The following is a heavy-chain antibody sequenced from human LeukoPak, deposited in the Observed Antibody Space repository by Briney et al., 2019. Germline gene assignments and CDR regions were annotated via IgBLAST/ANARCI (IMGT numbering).Heavy chain of an antibody. Sequence: PSETLSLTCAVYGGSFSGYYWGWIRQPPGKGLEWIGEINHSGSTNYNPSLKSRVTISVDTSKNQFSLKLSSVTAADTAVYYCARHALVWRAGYFQHWGQGTLVTVSS. CDR2: INHSGST. CDR1: GGSFSGYY. J-gene: IGHJ1*01. CDR3: ARHALVWRAGYFQH. V-gene: IGHV4-34*01. D-gene: IGHD1-1*01.